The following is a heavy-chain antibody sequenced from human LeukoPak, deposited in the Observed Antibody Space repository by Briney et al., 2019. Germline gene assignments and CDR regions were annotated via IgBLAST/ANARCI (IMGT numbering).Heavy chain of an antibody. V-gene: IGHV1-69*06. Sequence: ASVKVSCRASGGTFSSYAISWVRQAPGQGLAWMGGIIPIFGTATYAQKFQGRVTITADKSTGTAYMELSSLRSEDTAVYYCARDQPVHPGYCSGGSCYSRREEAFDIWGQGTMVTVSS. D-gene: IGHD2-15*01. CDR1: GGTFSSYA. CDR3: ARDQPVHPGYCSGGSCYSRREEAFDI. J-gene: IGHJ3*02. CDR2: IIPIFGTA.